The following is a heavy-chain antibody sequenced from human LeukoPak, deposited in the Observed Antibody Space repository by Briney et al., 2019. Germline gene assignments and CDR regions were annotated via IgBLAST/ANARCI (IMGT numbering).Heavy chain of an antibody. CDR2: INWNGGST. Sequence: PGGSLRLSCAASGITFDDYGMSWVRQAPGKGLEWVSGINWNGGSTGYAYSVKGRFTISRDNAKNSLYLQMNSLRAEDTALYYCARATHYYESSGYDYWGQGTLVTVSS. D-gene: IGHD3-22*01. J-gene: IGHJ4*02. V-gene: IGHV3-20*04. CDR3: ARATHYYESSGYDY. CDR1: GITFDDYG.